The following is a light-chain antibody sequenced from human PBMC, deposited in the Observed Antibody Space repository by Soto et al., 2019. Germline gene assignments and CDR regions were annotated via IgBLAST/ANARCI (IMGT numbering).Light chain of an antibody. J-gene: IGLJ3*02. V-gene: IGLV4-60*02. CDR1: SGHSSYI. CDR2: LEGSGSY. Sequence: QPVLTQSSSASASLGSSVKLTCTLSSGHSSYIIAWHQQQPGKAPRYLMKLEGSGSYNKGSGVPDLFSGSSSGADRYLTIANLQFEDEADYYCETWDSNTHTVFGGGTKVTVL. CDR3: ETWDSNTHTV.